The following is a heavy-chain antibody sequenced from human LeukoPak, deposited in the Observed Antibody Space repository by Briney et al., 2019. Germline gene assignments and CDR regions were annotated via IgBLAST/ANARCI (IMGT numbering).Heavy chain of an antibody. D-gene: IGHD6-13*01. J-gene: IGHJ6*03. CDR2: INPNSGGT. Sequence: ASVKVSCKASGGTFSSYAISWVRQAPGQGLEWMGWINPNSGGTNYAQKFQGRVTMTRDTSISTAYMELRSLRSDDTAVYYCARDSSLNYMDVWGKGTTVTVSS. CDR1: GGTFSSYA. CDR3: ARDSSLNYMDV. V-gene: IGHV1-2*02.